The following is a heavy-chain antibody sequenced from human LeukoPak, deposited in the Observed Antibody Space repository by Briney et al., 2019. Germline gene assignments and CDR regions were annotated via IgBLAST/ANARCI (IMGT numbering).Heavy chain of an antibody. D-gene: IGHD6-13*01. V-gene: IGHV1-69*13. J-gene: IGHJ4*02. CDR1: GGTFGSYA. CDR2: IIPIFGTA. CDR3: ATYSSSWSGGDFGY. Sequence: ASVKVSCKASGGTFGSYAISWVRQAPGQGLEWMGGIIPIFGTANYAQKFQDRVTITADESTSTAYMELSSLRSEDTAVYYCATYSSSWSGGDFGYWGQGTLVTVSS.